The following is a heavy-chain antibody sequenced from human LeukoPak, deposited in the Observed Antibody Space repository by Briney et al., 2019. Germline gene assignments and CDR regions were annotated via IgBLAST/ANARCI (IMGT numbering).Heavy chain of an antibody. CDR2: MHISGTT. Sequence: SQTLSLTCTVSGGSIGSGTYYWSWIRQPAGKGLEWIGRMHISGTTSYNPSLKSRVTISVDTSKSQFSLKLSSVTAADTAVYFCARGGTSWPDWYFDLWGRGALVTVSS. CDR1: GGSIGSGTYY. J-gene: IGHJ2*01. V-gene: IGHV4-61*02. CDR3: ARGGTSWPDWYFDL. D-gene: IGHD2-2*01.